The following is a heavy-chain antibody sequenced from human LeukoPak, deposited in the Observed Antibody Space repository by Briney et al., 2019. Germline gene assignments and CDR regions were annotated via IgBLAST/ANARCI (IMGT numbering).Heavy chain of an antibody. V-gene: IGHV3-30*18. CDR1: GFTFSSYG. Sequence: PGGSLRLSCAASGFTFSSYGMHWVRRAPGKGLELMTVISHDGSNKYYVDSVKGRFTISRDNPKSTLYLQMNSLRAEDTAVYYCAKEGYYGSGSFPDSWGQGTLVTVSS. D-gene: IGHD3-10*01. CDR3: AKEGYYGSGSFPDS. J-gene: IGHJ5*02. CDR2: ISHDGSNK.